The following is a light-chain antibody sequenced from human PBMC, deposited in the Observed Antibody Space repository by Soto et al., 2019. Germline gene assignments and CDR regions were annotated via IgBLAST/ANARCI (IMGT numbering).Light chain of an antibody. V-gene: IGLV3-21*04. CDR1: NIGSKS. J-gene: IGLJ1*01. CDR2: YDS. CDR3: QVWDSSSDPPYV. Sequence: SYELTQPPSVSVAPGKTARITCGGNNIGSKSVHWYQQKPGQAPVLVIYYDSDRPSGIPERFSGSNSGNTATLTISRVEAGDGADYYCQVWDSSSDPPYVFGTGTKVTVL.